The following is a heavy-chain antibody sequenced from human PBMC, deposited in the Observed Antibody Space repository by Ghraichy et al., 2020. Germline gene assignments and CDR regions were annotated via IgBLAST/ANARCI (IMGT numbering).Heavy chain of an antibody. D-gene: IGHD6-13*01. CDR2: ISYDGANT. Sequence: GGSLRLSCAASGFTFSTYAMSWVRQAPGKGLEWVSTISYDGANTYYSDSVKGRFTISRDNSKNTLYLQMSSLRAEDTAIFYCATQSSIYSSGWYGTFEYWGPGSLVTVSS. CDR1: GFTFSTYA. CDR3: ATQSSIYSSGWYGTFEY. J-gene: IGHJ4*02. V-gene: IGHV3-23*01.